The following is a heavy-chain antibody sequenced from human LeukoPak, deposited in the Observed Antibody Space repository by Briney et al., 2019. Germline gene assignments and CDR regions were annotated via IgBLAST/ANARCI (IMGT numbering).Heavy chain of an antibody. CDR1: GFTFSSYS. J-gene: IGHJ4*02. Sequence: GGSLRLSCAASGFTFSSYSMNWVRQAPGKGLEWVSYISSSSSYIYYADSVKGRFTISRDKAKNSLYLQMNSLRAEDTAVYYCARVTGYMIEDYFDYWGQGTLVTVSS. V-gene: IGHV3-21*04. CDR2: ISSSSSYI. D-gene: IGHD3-22*01. CDR3: ARVTGYMIEDYFDY.